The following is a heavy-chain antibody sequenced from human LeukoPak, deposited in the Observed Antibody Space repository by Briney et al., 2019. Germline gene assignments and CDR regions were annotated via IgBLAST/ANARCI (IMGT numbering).Heavy chain of an antibody. J-gene: IGHJ3*02. CDR3: ARSHYYDRSPWAFDI. D-gene: IGHD3-22*01. CDR2: INHSGST. V-gene: IGHV4-34*01. Sequence: SETLSLTCAVYGGSLRGYYWRGIRQPPGKGLEWVGEINHSGSTDYTPSIKSRVTVSVDTPKNQSSLKLSSVTAADTAVYYCARSHYYDRSPWAFDIWGQGTMVTVSS. CDR1: GGSLRGYY.